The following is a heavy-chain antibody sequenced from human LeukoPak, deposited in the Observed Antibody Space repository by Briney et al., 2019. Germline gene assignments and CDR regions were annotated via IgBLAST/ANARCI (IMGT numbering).Heavy chain of an antibody. J-gene: IGHJ4*02. D-gene: IGHD2-21*02. CDR3: ARGIYLSLIVVVTASDY. Sequence: GGSLRLSCAASGFTFSSYGMHWVRQAPGKGLEWVAVIWYDGSNKYYANSVKGRFTISRDNSENMMYLQMDSLRADDTAVYYCARGIYLSLIVVVTASDYWGQGTLVTVSS. CDR1: GFTFSSYG. CDR2: IWYDGSNK. V-gene: IGHV3-30*19.